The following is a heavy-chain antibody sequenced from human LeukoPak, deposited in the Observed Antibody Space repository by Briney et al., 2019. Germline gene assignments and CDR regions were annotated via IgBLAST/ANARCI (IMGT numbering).Heavy chain of an antibody. CDR1: GSTFSSYG. D-gene: IGHD3-10*01. V-gene: IGHV3-30*02. CDR2: IRYDGSNK. Sequence: GGSLRLSCAASGSTFSSYGMHWVRQAPGKGLEWVAFIRYDGSNKYYADSVKGRFTISRDNSKNMLYLQMNSLRAEDTAVYYCAKASPYGSGSYYGMDVWGQGTTVTVSS. J-gene: IGHJ6*02. CDR3: AKASPYGSGSYYGMDV.